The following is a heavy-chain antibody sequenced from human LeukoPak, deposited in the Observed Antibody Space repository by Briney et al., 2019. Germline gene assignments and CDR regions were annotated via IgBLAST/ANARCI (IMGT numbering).Heavy chain of an antibody. D-gene: IGHD6-6*01. V-gene: IGHV3-30*02. CDR3: AKDQAEYSTTLFDY. CDR2: IRYDGSNK. CDR1: GFTFSSYG. J-gene: IGHJ4*02. Sequence: GGSLRLSCAASGFTFSSYGMHWVRQAPGKGLEWVAFIRYDGSNKYYADSVKGRFTISRDNSKNTLYLQMNSLGAEDTAVYYCAKDQAEYSTTLFDYWGQGTLVTVSS.